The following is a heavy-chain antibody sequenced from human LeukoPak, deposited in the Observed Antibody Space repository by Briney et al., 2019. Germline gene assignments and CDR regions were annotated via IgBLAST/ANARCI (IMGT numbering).Heavy chain of an antibody. V-gene: IGHV4-59*01. D-gene: IGHD5-24*01. Sequence: SETLSLTCTASGGTISSYYWSWIRQPPGKGLEWIGDIYYSGSTSYNPSRKSRVTISVDTSKNQFSLKLSSVTAADTAVYYCARDQGWPHHVPHYYGMDVWGQGTTVTVSS. J-gene: IGHJ6*02. CDR1: GGTISSYY. CDR3: ARDQGWPHHVPHYYGMDV. CDR2: IYYSGST.